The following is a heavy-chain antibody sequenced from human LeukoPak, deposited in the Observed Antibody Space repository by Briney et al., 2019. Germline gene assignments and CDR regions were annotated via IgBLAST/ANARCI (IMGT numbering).Heavy chain of an antibody. D-gene: IGHD6-6*01. Sequence: PSETLSLTCTVSGGSISSSSYYWGWMRQPPGKGLEWIGSIYYSGSTYYNPSLKSRVTISVDTSKNQFSLKLSSVTAADTAVYYCARHDAGIAARPFDNWGQGTLVTVSS. J-gene: IGHJ4*02. CDR1: GGSISSSSYY. CDR2: IYYSGST. CDR3: ARHDAGIAARPFDN. V-gene: IGHV4-39*01.